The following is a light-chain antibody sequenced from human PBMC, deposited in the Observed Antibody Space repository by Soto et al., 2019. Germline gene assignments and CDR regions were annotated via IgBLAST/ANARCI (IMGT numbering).Light chain of an antibody. V-gene: IGLV2-14*03. CDR1: SSDVGAYNY. CDR3: SSYTTSSTLV. Sequence: QSALTQPASVSGSPGQSITISCTGTSSDVGAYNYVSWYQQLPDKAPKLMIYDVTYRPSGVSNRFSGSKSGNTASLTISGLQAEDEADYFCSSYTTSSTLVFGGGPKVTVL. CDR2: DVT. J-gene: IGLJ3*02.